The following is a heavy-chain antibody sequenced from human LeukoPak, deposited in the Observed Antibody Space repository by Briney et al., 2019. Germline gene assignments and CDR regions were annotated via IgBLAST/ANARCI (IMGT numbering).Heavy chain of an antibody. V-gene: IGHV3-33*05. J-gene: IGHJ4*02. Sequence: GGSLRLSCAASGFTFSSYGMHWVRQAPGKGLEWVAVISYDGNNKYYADSVKGRFTISRDNAKNSLYLQMNSLRAEDTAVYYCARGYRGFDYWGQGTLVTVSS. CDR1: GFTFSSYG. CDR2: ISYDGNNK. D-gene: IGHD3-16*02. CDR3: ARGYRGFDY.